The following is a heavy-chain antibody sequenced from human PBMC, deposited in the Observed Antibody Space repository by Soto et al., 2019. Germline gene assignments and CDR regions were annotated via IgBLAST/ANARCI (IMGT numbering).Heavy chain of an antibody. Sequence: PGGSLRLSCAASGFTFSSYWMHWVRQAPGKGLVWVSRINSDGSSISYADSVKGRFTISRDNAKNTLYLQMSSLRAEDTAVYYCAKRTSMSGHYYFDYWGQGT. J-gene: IGHJ4*02. V-gene: IGHV3-74*01. CDR3: AKRTSMSGHYYFDY. D-gene: IGHD3-10*01. CDR2: INSDGSSI. CDR1: GFTFSSYW.